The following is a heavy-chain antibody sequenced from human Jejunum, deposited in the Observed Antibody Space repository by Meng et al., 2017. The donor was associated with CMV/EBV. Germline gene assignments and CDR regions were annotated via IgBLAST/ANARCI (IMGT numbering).Heavy chain of an antibody. D-gene: IGHD3-10*01. CDR1: FNNYW. CDR2: ILPSNSDT. Sequence: FNNYWFGWVSQRPGKGLEWMGIILPSNSDTRYSPFFEGKVTMSADKSSNTAYMEWSSLQASDSGMYYCARQDYFGSGTYHHWFDPWGPGTLVTVSS. CDR3: ARQDYFGSGTYHHWFDP. J-gene: IGHJ5*02. V-gene: IGHV5-51*01.